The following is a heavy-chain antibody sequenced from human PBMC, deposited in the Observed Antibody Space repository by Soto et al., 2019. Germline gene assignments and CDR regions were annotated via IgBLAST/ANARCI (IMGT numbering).Heavy chain of an antibody. D-gene: IGHD6-19*01. J-gene: IGHJ5*02. CDR3: ARRVAVAGTGWFDP. V-gene: IGHV1-18*01. CDR1: GYTFTSYG. Sequence: ASVKVSCKASGYTFTSYGISWARQAPGQGLEWMGWISAYNGNTNYAQKLQGRVTMTTDTSTSTAYMELRSLRSDDTAVYYCARRVAVAGTGWFDPWGQGTLVTVSS. CDR2: ISAYNGNT.